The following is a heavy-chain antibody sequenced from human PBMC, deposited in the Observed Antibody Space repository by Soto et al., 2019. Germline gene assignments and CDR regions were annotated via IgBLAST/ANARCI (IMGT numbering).Heavy chain of an antibody. CDR2: QTGST. CDR3: GVYKAGSGGNGD. J-gene: IGHJ1*01. Sequence: QVQVQESGPGLVKPSETLSLTCAVSGVSVTSGSHHFLWIRQPPGKGLEWIGQTGSTNYNPSLKSRISISLDTSKNQFSVKLSSVTSADTAVYYCGVYKAGSGGNGDCGQGTLVTISS. V-gene: IGHV4-61*01. D-gene: IGHD6-19*01. CDR1: GVSVTSGSHH.